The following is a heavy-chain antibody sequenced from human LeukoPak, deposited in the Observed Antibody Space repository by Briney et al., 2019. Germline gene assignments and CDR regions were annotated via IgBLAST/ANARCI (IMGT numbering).Heavy chain of an antibody. J-gene: IGHJ4*02. D-gene: IGHD5-18*01. CDR2: IYHSGST. CDR1: GYSISSGYY. CDR3: ARDGAGYSYGYWRH. Sequence: SETLSLTCTVSGYSISSGYYWGWIRQPPGKGLEWIGSIYHSGSTYYNPSLKSRVTISVDTSKNQFSLKLSSVTAADTAVYYCARDGAGYSYGYWRHWGQGTLVTVSS. V-gene: IGHV4-38-2*02.